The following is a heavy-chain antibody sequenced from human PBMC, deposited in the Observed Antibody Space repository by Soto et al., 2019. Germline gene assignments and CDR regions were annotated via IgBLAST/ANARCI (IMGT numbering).Heavy chain of an antibody. CDR3: AKAAWYYDSSGYYPYYFDY. CDR2: ISGSGGST. V-gene: IGHV3-23*01. J-gene: IGHJ4*02. CDR1: GFTFSSYA. Sequence: GGSLRLSCAASGFTFSSYAMSWVRQAPGKGLEWVSAISGSGGSTYYADSVKGRFTISRDNSKNTLYLQMNSLRAEDTAVYYCAKAAWYYDSSGYYPYYFDYWGQGTLVTVSS. D-gene: IGHD3-22*01.